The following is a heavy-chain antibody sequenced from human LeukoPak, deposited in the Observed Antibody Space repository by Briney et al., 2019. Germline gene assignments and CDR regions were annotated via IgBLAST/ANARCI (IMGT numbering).Heavy chain of an antibody. Sequence: GGSLRLSCALSVFIVSSNYMSWVPHAPGEGLEWVACINESGSERHYVNSVKGRFNISRDNDKNSLYVEMNGVRGEDTSVYYCGRSHYGVYAWGQGTLVTVSS. D-gene: IGHD4-17*01. J-gene: IGHJ5*02. V-gene: IGHV3-7*01. CDR3: GRSHYGVYA. CDR1: VFIVSSNY. CDR2: INESGSER.